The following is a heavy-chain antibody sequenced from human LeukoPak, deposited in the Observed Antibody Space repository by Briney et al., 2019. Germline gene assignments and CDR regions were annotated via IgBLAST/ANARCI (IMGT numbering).Heavy chain of an antibody. J-gene: IGHJ3*02. CDR2: ISYDGSNK. V-gene: IGHV3-30-3*01. D-gene: IGHD3-16*01. CDR1: GFTFSSYA. Sequence: GRSLRLSCAASGFTFSSYAMHWVRQAPGKGLEWVAVISYDGSNKYYADSVKGRFTISRDNSKNTLYLQMNSLRAEDTAVYYCARDVLGYDSAAFDIWGQGTMVTVSS. CDR3: ARDVLGYDSAAFDI.